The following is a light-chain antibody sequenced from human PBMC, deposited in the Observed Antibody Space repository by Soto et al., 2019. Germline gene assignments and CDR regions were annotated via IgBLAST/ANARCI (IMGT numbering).Light chain of an antibody. V-gene: IGLV2-14*01. Sequence: QSALTQPASVSESPGQSITISCTGTSSDVGGYNYVSWYQQHPGKAPKLMIYEVSNRPSGVSNRFSGSKSGTTASLTISGLQAEDEADYYCSSYTSSSIDYVFGTGTKLTVL. CDR2: EVS. CDR1: SSDVGGYNY. J-gene: IGLJ1*01. CDR3: SSYTSSSIDYV.